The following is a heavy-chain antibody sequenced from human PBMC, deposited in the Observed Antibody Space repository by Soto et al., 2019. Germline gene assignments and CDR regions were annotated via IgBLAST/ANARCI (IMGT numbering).Heavy chain of an antibody. Sequence: PSETLSLTCAVSGYSISSGYYWGWIRQPPGKGLEWIGNIYHSGSTNYNPSLKSRVTISVDTSKNQFSLKLNSVTAADTAVYYCARVFYGDYAAHYYGMDVWGQGTTVTVSS. V-gene: IGHV4-38-2*01. CDR2: IYHSGST. CDR1: GYSISSGYY. D-gene: IGHD4-17*01. J-gene: IGHJ6*02. CDR3: ARVFYGDYAAHYYGMDV.